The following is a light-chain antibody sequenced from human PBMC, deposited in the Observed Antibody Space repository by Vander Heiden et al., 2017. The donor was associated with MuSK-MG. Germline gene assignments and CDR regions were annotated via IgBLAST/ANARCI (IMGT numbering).Light chain of an antibody. Sequence: EIVLTQSPATLSLSPGERATLSCRASQSVSSYLAWYQQKPGQAPRLLIYDASNRANGIPDRFSGSGYVKDFTLTSSSREHEDFAVYYGQQRSTLSTFGQGTKLXIK. CDR1: QSVSSY. V-gene: IGKV3-11*01. J-gene: IGKJ2*01. CDR2: DAS. CDR3: QQRSTLST.